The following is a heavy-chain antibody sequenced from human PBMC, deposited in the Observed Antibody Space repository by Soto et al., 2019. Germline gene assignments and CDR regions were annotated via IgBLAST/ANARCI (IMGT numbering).Heavy chain of an antibody. CDR1: GFTFSDHY. V-gene: IGHV3-72*01. J-gene: IGHJ6*02. D-gene: IGHD4-4*01. Sequence: EVQLVESGGGLVQPGGSLRLSCAASGFTFSDHYMDWVRQAPGKGLEWVGRTRNKANRYTTEYAASVKGRFTISRDVSKNSLYVQMNSLKSEDTAVYYCARVGTVTGHYGMDVWGPGTTVSVSS. CDR2: TRNKANRYTT. CDR3: ARVGTVTGHYGMDV.